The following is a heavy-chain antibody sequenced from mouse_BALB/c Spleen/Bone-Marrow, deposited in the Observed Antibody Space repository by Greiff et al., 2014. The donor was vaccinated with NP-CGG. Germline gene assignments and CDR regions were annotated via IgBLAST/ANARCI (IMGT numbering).Heavy chain of an antibody. J-gene: IGHJ1*01. V-gene: IGHV7-3*02. CDR3: ARDENVGIYWYFDV. Sequence: VQLQQSGGGSVQPGGSLRLSCATSGFTFTDCYMSWVRQPPGKALEWLGFIRNKAKGYTTDYSASVKGRFTISRDNSQRILYLQMNTLRAEDSATYYCARDENVGIYWYFDVWGAGTTVIVSS. CDR2: IRNKAKGYTT. CDR1: GFTFTDCY.